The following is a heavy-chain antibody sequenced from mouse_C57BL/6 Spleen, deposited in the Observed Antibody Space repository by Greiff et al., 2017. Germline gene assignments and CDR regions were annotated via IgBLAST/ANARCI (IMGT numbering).Heavy chain of an antibody. V-gene: IGHV5-16*01. CDR2: INYDGSST. CDR1: GFTFSDYY. J-gene: IGHJ2*01. CDR3: ARGDWDWYFDY. D-gene: IGHD4-1*01. Sequence: EVMLVESEGGLVQPGRSMKLSCTASGFTFSDYYMAWVRQVPEKGLEWVANINYDGSSTYYLDSLKSRFIISRDNAKNILYLQMSSLKSEDTATYYCARGDWDWYFDYWGQGTTLTVSS.